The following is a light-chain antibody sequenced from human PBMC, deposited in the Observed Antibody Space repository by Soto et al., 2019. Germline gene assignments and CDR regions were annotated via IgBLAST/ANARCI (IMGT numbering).Light chain of an antibody. CDR1: QSVSSN. J-gene: IGKJ5*01. CDR3: QQYGSSPIT. Sequence: EKVMTQSPATLSVSPGERATLSCRASQSVSSNLAWYQQKPGQAPRLLIYGASNRATGIPARFSGSGSGTDFIFTISRLEPEDFAVYYCQQYGSSPITFGQGTRLEIK. CDR2: GAS. V-gene: IGKV3-20*01.